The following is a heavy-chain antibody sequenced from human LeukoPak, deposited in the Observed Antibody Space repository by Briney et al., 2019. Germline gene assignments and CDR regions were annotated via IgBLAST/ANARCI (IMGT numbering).Heavy chain of an antibody. CDR3: VRDSGYSYGEDFDY. D-gene: IGHD5-18*01. V-gene: IGHV1-18*01. CDR2: TSDYKRKT. Sequence: ASVKVSCKASGDMYTTYGISWLRQAPGQGLEWMGWTSDYKRKTIYAQKFQGRVTMTIDTSTSTAYMELRTLRSDDTAVYYCVRDSGYSYGEDFDYWSQGTLVTVSS. J-gene: IGHJ4*02. CDR1: GDMYTTYG.